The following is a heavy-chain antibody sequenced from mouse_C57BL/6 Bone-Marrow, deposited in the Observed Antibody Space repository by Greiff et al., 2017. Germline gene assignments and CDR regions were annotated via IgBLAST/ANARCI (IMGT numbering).Heavy chain of an antibody. D-gene: IGHD2-4*01. CDR2: INPGSGGT. CDR1: GYAFTNYL. V-gene: IGHV1-54*01. J-gene: IGHJ4*01. CDR3: ARVFYYYYYYAMDY. Sequence: QVQLKQSGAELVRPGTSVKVSCKASGYAFTNYLIEWVKQRPGQGLEWIGVINPGSGGTNYNEKFKGKATLTADKSSSTAYMQLSSLTSDDSAVYFCARVFYYYYYYAMDYWGQGTSVTVSS.